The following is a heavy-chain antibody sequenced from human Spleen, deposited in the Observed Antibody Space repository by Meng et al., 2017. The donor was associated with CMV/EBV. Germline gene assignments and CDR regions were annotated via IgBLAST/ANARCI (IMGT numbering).Heavy chain of an antibody. J-gene: IGHJ5*02. CDR1: GGSISSGDYY. CDR3: ARAGDCSSTSCYTGNNWFDP. D-gene: IGHD2-2*02. Sequence: SETLSLTCTVSGGSISSGDYYWSWIRQPPGKGLEWIGYIYYSGSTYYNPSLKSRVTISVDTSKNQFSLKLSSVTAADTAVYYCARAGDCSSTSCYTGNNWFDPWGQGTLVTVSS. CDR2: IYYSGST. V-gene: IGHV4-30-4*08.